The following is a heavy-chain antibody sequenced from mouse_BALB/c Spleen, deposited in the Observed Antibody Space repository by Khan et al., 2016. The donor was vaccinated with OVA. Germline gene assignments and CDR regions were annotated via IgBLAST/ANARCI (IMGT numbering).Heavy chain of an antibody. CDR3: ARSLYYSYGYALDC. D-gene: IGHD2-14*01. V-gene: IGHV3-2*02. J-gene: IGHJ4*01. CDR2: ISSTGGT. Sequence: EVQLLETGPGLVKPSQSLSLTCTVTGYSITSDYAWNWIRQFPGNKLEWMGYISSTGGTSYNPSLKSRISITRDTSKNQFFLQLKSVTAEDTATYYCARSLYYSYGYALDCEGRGTLVTVSS. CDR1: GYSITSDYA.